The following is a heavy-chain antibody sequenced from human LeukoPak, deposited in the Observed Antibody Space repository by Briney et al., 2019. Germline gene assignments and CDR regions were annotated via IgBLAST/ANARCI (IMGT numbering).Heavy chain of an antibody. CDR2: INEDGSEK. V-gene: IGHV3-7*01. J-gene: IGHJ4*02. CDR1: GFSFGIYW. CDR3: ARNEDYSDSTGYYSTFYLDS. D-gene: IGHD3-22*01. Sequence: GGSLRLSCEGTGFSFGIYWMSWVRQAPGKGLEWVANINEDGSEKYYVDSVKGRFTISRDNGKNALYLQMKSLRAEDTAVYYCARNEDYSDSTGYYSTFYLDSWGQGTLVTVSS.